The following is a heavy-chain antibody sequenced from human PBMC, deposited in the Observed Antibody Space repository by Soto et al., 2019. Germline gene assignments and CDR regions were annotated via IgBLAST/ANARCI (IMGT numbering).Heavy chain of an antibody. V-gene: IGHV3-48*03. CDR2: ISRSGSTI. D-gene: IGHD2-15*01. Sequence: LRLSFAASGLTFSSYEMNWVRQAPGKGLEWVSYISRSGSTIYYADSVKGRVTISRDNAKNSLYLQMNSLRAEDTAVYYCARDGRIRRPDWDFDLWGSCTRVTVSS. CDR1: GLTFSSYE. J-gene: IGHJ2*01. CDR3: ARDGRIRRPDWDFDL.